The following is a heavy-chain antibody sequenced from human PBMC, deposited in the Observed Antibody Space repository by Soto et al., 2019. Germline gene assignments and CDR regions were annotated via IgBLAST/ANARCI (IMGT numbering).Heavy chain of an antibody. CDR2: VSSDGSDI. CDR3: ARGTGNNWNYVWFDP. CDR1: GFTFSSYG. J-gene: IGHJ5*02. Sequence: QVQLVESGGGVVQPGRSLRLSCAASGFTFSSYGMHWVRQAPGKRLECVAGVSSDGSDIDYADSVKGRFTISRDNSKNTLYLQMSSLRVEDTTVFYCARGTGNNWNYVWFDPWGQGTLVTVSS. D-gene: IGHD1-7*01. V-gene: IGHV3-30*03.